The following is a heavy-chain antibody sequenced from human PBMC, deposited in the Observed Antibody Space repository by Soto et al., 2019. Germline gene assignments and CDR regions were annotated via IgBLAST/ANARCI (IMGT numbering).Heavy chain of an antibody. CDR1: GVSISNSSYY. CDR3: ARHGSN. V-gene: IGHV4-39*01. Sequence: PSETLSLTCTVSGVSISNSSYYWGWIRRPPGKGLEWIGTIYYSGITYYNPSHKSRVTISVDTSKNQFSLKLTSVTAADTAVYYCARHGSNWGQGTLVTVSS. CDR2: IYYSGIT. J-gene: IGHJ4*02.